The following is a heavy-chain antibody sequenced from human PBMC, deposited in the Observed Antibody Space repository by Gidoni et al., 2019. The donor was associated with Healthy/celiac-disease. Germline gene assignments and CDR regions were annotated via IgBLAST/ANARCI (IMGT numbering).Heavy chain of an antibody. V-gene: IGHV3-30*02. J-gene: IGHJ6*02. Sequence: QVQLVESGGGVVQPGGSLRLSCAASGFPFSRYGMHWVRQAPGKGLEWVAFIRYDGSNKYYADSVKGRFTISRDNSKNTLYLQMNSLRAEDTAVYYCAKDQRAVTPTRGMDVWGQGTTVTVSS. CDR3: AKDQRAVTPTRGMDV. D-gene: IGHD2-21*02. CDR1: GFPFSRYG. CDR2: IRYDGSNK.